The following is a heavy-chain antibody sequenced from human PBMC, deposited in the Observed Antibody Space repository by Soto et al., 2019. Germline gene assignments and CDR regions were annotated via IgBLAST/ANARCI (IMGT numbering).Heavy chain of an antibody. J-gene: IGHJ4*02. V-gene: IGHV4-39*01. CDR3: VSQRTTVPTQAYFDY. Sequence: SETLSLTCTVSGGSVTNSSYYWGWIRQSPGKGLEWIGSVYYRGRSYSKSSVKSRVTIPVDTSKNRFSLSLNSVTASDTAVYFCVSQRTTVPTQAYFDYWGPGALVTVSS. D-gene: IGHD4-17*01. CDR1: GGSVTNSSYY. CDR2: VYYRGRS.